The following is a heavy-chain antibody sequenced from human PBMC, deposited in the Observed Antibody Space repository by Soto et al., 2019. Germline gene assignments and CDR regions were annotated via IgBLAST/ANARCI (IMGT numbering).Heavy chain of an antibody. J-gene: IGHJ4*02. CDR3: AKDFLIAVAGTYFDY. D-gene: IGHD6-19*01. CDR1: GFTFSSYA. CDR2: ISGGGGST. V-gene: IGHV3-23*01. Sequence: GGSLRLSCTASGFTFSSYAMSWVRQAPGKGLERVSAISGGGGSTYCADSVKGRFTISRDNSKNTLYLQMNSLRAEDTAVYYCAKDFLIAVAGTYFDYWGQGTLVTVSS.